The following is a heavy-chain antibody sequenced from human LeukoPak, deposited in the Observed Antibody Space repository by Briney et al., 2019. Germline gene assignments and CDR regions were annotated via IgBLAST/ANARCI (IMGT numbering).Heavy chain of an antibody. V-gene: IGHV3-23*01. Sequence: QPGGSLRLSCAASGFTFSSYDMSWVRQAPGKGLEWVSGISGGGNTFYSDSARGRFTISRDNSKNTLYLDMTGLRAEDTAVYFCAKDGWEIRLATGNWGQGTLVTVSS. D-gene: IGHD1-26*01. CDR1: GFTFSSYD. J-gene: IGHJ4*02. CDR3: AKDGWEIRLATGN. CDR2: ISGGGNT.